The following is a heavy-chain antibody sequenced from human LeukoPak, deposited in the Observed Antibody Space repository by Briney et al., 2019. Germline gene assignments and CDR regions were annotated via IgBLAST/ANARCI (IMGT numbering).Heavy chain of an antibody. J-gene: IGHJ4*02. CDR1: GGSISSYY. Sequence: SETLSLTCTVSGGSISSYYWSWIRQPPGKGLQWIGHIYYSGSTNYNPSLKSRVTISVDRSKNQFSLKLRSVTAADTAVYYCARVSGYCSGGACYSRRHFDHWGQGTLVTVSS. CDR2: IYYSGST. V-gene: IGHV4-59*01. CDR3: ARVSGYCSGGACYSRRHFDH. D-gene: IGHD2-15*01.